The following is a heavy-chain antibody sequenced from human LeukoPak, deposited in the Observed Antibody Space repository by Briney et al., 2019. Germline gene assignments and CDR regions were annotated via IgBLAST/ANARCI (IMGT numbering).Heavy chain of an antibody. CDR3: ARQGGYIAPLAL. J-gene: IGHJ4*02. CDR2: ISYSGNT. D-gene: IGHD6-13*01. CDR1: GGSISSYY. Sequence: SETLSLTCTVSGGSISSYYWSWIRQPPGKGLEWIGYISYSGNTNYNPSLKSRVTISVDTSKNQFSLKLTSVTAADTAVYYCARQGGYIAPLALWGQGTLVTVSS. V-gene: IGHV4-59*08.